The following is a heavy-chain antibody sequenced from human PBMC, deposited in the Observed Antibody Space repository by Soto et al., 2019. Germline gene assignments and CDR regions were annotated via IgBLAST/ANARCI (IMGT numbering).Heavy chain of an antibody. D-gene: IGHD3-3*01. CDR2: ISGSGGST. CDR1: GFTFSSYA. J-gene: IGHJ4*02. V-gene: IGHV3-23*01. Sequence: GGSLRLSCAASGFTFSSYAMSWVRQAPGKGLEWVSAISGSGGSTYYADSVKGRFTISRDNSKNTLYLQMNSLRAEDTAVYYCAKESGYDFWSGYSPTFFDYWGQGTLVTVS. CDR3: AKESGYDFWSGYSPTFFDY.